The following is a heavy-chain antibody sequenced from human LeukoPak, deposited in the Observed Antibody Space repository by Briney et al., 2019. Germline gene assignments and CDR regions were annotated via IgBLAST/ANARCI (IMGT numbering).Heavy chain of an antibody. V-gene: IGHV4-34*01. D-gene: IGHD3-10*01. CDR1: GGYFSGYY. CDR3: ARSPRGSGSSTLLGVAFDL. CDR2: INHSGST. J-gene: IGHJ3*01. Sequence: SETLSLTCAVYGGYFSGYYWSWIRQPPEKGLEWFGEINHSGSTHYNPSLKSRVTISVDASKNQFSLKLTSVTAADTAVYYCARSPRGSGSSTLLGVAFDLWGQGTMVTVSS.